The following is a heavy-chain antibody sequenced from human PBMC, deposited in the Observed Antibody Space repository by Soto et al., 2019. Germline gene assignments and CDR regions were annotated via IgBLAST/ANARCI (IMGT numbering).Heavy chain of an antibody. CDR2: INPSGGST. CDR1: GYTFTSYY. CDR3: AREFTMVRGVKTAYYYYYGMDV. Sequence: GASVKVSCKASGYTFTSYYMHWVRQAPGQGLEWMGIINPSGGSTSYAQKFQGRVTMTRDTSTSTVYMGLSSLRSEDTAVYYCAREFTMVRGVKTAYYYYYGMDVWGQGTTVTVSS. J-gene: IGHJ6*02. D-gene: IGHD3-10*01. V-gene: IGHV1-46*01.